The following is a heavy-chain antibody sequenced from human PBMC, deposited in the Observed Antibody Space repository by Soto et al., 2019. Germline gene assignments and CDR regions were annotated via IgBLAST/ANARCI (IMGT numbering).Heavy chain of an antibody. V-gene: IGHV1-69*01. D-gene: IGHD1-26*01. CDR2: VIPILGQA. CDR1: GGIFSSYA. J-gene: IGHJ4*02. Sequence: QVQLVQSGAEVKKPGSSVKVSCKASGGIFSSYAISWLRQAPGQGLEWMGAVIPILGQAYYAQNFQDRVTITADESTRTAYMDLISLRSDDTGVYFCARIGAVGAPPGADFWGQGTLVTVSS. CDR3: ARIGAVGAPPGADF.